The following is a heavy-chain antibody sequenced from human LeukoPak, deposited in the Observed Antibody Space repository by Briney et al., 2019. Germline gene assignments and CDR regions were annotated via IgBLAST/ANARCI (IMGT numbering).Heavy chain of an antibody. CDR2: INWSGGNT. D-gene: IGHD5-12*01. Sequence: SGGSLRLSCAASGFTFDDYGMSWVRQAPGKGLEWVSGINWSGGNTGYADSVEGRVTISRDKAKNSLYLQMNSLRAEDTALYYCARAYSGYENYYYYYYMDVWGKGTTVTVSS. CDR1: GFTFDDYG. CDR3: ARAYSGYENYYYYYYMDV. J-gene: IGHJ6*03. V-gene: IGHV3-20*04.